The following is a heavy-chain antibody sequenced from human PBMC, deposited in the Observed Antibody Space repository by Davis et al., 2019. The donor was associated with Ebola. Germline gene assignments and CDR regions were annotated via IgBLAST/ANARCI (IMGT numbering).Heavy chain of an antibody. CDR2: INHTGST. Sequence: MPSETLSLTCAVYGGSFSGYYWTWIRQPPGKGLEWIGEINHTGSTKYNPSLKSRVTISVDTSKNQFSLKLSSVTAADTAVYYCARQERYDFPAFDYWGQGTLVTVSS. J-gene: IGHJ4*02. D-gene: IGHD3-3*01. CDR3: ARQERYDFPAFDY. V-gene: IGHV4-34*01. CDR1: GGSFSGYY.